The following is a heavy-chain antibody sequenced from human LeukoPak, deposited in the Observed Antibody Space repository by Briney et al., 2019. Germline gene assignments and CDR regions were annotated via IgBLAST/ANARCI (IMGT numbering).Heavy chain of an antibody. V-gene: IGHV4-4*07. D-gene: IGHD3-22*01. J-gene: IGHJ3*02. CDR3: ARGPYSYDSSGAFDI. Sequence: SETLSLTCTVSGGSISSYYWSWIRQPAGKGLEWIGRIYTSGSTNYNPPLKSRVTMSVDTSKNQFSLKLSSVTAADTAVYFCARGPYSYDSSGAFDIWGQGTMVTVSS. CDR1: GGSISSYY. CDR2: IYTSGST.